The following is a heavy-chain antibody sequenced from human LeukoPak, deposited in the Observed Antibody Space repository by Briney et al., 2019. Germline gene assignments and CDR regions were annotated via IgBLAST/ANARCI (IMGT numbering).Heavy chain of an antibody. CDR3: ASLGVVPAAIGGNYYYYMDV. D-gene: IGHD2-2*02. CDR2: IYYSGST. J-gene: IGHJ6*03. Sequence: PSETLSLTCTVSGGSISSSSYYWGWIRQPPGKGLEWIGSIYYSGSTYYNPSLKSRVTISVDTSKNQFSLKLSSVTAADTAVYYCASLGVVPAAIGGNYYYYMDVWGKGTTVTVSS. V-gene: IGHV4-39*01. CDR1: GGSISSSSYY.